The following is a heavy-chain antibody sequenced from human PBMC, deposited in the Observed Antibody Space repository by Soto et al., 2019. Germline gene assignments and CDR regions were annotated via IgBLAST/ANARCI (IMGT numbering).Heavy chain of an antibody. CDR2: LYYSGNT. CDR3: ARGCSGTWPWFDP. V-gene: IGHV4-39*01. D-gene: IGHD3-10*02. Sequence: QLQLQESGPGLVKPSETLSLTCTVAGASVSNFSYFWVWLRQPPGKGLEWIGSLYYSGNTYYSPSLKSRVTISVDTSKNQSSLKLNFLTASDTAVYSCARGCSGTWPWFDPWGQGTLVTVSS. J-gene: IGHJ5*02. CDR1: GASVSNFSYF.